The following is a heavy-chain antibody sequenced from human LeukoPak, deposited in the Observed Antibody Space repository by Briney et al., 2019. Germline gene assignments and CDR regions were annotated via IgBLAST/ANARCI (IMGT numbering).Heavy chain of an antibody. Sequence: SVKVSCKASGGTFSSYAISWVRQAPGQGLEWMGGIIPIFGTANYAQKFLGRVTITADKSTSTAYMELSNLRSEDTAVYYCARDYSGYDQFDYWGQGTLVTVSS. CDR3: ARDYSGYDQFDY. D-gene: IGHD5-12*01. CDR2: IIPIFGTA. J-gene: IGHJ4*02. V-gene: IGHV1-69*06. CDR1: GGTFSSYA.